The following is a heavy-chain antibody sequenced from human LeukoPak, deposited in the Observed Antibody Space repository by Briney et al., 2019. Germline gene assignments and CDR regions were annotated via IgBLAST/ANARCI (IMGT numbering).Heavy chain of an antibody. D-gene: IGHD6-13*01. J-gene: IGHJ4*02. Sequence: SETLSLTCAVSGGSFSGYYWSWIRQPPGKGLEWIGEINHSGSTNYNPSLKSRVTISVDTSKNQFSLKLSSVTAADTAVYYCARCIAAASYYFDYWGQGTLVTVSS. CDR2: INHSGST. V-gene: IGHV4-34*01. CDR1: GGSFSGYY. CDR3: ARCIAAASYYFDY.